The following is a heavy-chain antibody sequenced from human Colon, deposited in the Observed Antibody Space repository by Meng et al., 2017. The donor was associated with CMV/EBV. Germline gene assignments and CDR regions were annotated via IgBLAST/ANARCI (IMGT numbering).Heavy chain of an antibody. CDR3: ASQAATHTYFDF. Sequence: QVQRVQFGAEVGKPGATVEVSCKASGYTFSKSYIYWVRQAPGQGPEWMGIINPTGDSTTLAQKFQGRVTVTRDMSTNTAYMELSSLRSDDTAVYYCASQAATHTYFDFWGHGTLVTVSS. V-gene: IGHV1-46*01. D-gene: IGHD6-13*01. J-gene: IGHJ4*01. CDR1: GYTFSKSY. CDR2: INPTGDST.